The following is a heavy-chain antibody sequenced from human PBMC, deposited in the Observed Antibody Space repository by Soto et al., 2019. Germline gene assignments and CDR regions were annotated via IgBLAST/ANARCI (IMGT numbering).Heavy chain of an antibody. D-gene: IGHD2-8*01. V-gene: IGHV3-7*01. CDR2: IKQDGSEK. CDR1: GFTFSSYW. Sequence: GGSLRLSCAPSGFTFSSYWMSWVRQTPGKGLEWVANIKQDGSEKYYVDSVKGRFTISRDNAKNSLSLQMNSLRAEDTAVYYCARDQGDIVLMVYAHTSYYYYMDVWGKGTTVTVSS. CDR3: ARDQGDIVLMVYAHTSYYYYMDV. J-gene: IGHJ6*03.